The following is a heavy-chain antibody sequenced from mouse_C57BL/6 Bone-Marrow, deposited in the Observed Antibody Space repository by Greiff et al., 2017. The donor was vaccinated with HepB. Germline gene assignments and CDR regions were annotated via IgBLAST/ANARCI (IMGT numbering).Heavy chain of an antibody. CDR2: INPNNGGT. V-gene: IGHV1-18*01. CDR3: ARWNYGSSYYFDY. CDR1: GYTFTDYN. D-gene: IGHD1-1*01. Sequence: EVQLQQSGPELVKPGASVKIPCKASGYTFTDYNMDWVKQSHGKSLEWIGDINPNNGGTIYNQKFKGKATLTVDKSSSTAYMELRSLTSEDTAVYYCARWNYGSSYYFDYWGQGTTLTVSS. J-gene: IGHJ2*01.